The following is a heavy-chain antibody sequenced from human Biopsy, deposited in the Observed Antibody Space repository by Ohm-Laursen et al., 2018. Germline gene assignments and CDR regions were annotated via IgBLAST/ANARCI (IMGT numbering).Heavy chain of an antibody. V-gene: IGHV3-11*01. J-gene: IGHJ6*02. D-gene: IGHD4-23*01. CDR3: ARDTRWRAYSMDV. CDR1: GFSFSDYH. Sequence: SLTLSCAASGFSFSDYHMRWIRQAPGRGLEWVSYISGGGTIYYGDSMKGRVTISRDNAKSSLYLQMHILRAEDTAVYYCARDTRWRAYSMDVWGQGTTVTVSS. CDR2: ISGGGTI.